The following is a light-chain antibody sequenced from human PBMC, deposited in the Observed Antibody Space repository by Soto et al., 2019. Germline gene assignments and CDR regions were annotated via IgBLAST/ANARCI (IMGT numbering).Light chain of an antibody. CDR2: EVT. Sequence: QSALTQPASVSGSPGQSITISCTGTSSDVGRFNFVSWFQQHPGKAPKLLIYEVTKRPSGVSNRFSGSKSGNTASLTISGLQTEDEADYYCAAWDDSLNGSYVFGTGTKVTVL. V-gene: IGLV2-14*01. CDR3: AAWDDSLNGSYV. J-gene: IGLJ1*01. CDR1: SSDVGRFNF.